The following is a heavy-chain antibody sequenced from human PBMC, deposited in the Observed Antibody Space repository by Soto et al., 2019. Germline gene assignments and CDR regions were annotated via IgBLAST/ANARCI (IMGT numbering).Heavy chain of an antibody. V-gene: IGHV1-46*01. Sequence: ASVKVSCKASGYTFTTYGISWVRQAPGQGLEWMGIIRPTSGSTSYAQKFQGRVTMTRDTSTSTVYMELSSLTSEDTAVYYCARTFSDGLPNFDYWGQGTLVTVSS. D-gene: IGHD6-25*01. CDR1: GYTFTTYG. CDR3: ARTFSDGLPNFDY. J-gene: IGHJ4*02. CDR2: IRPTSGST.